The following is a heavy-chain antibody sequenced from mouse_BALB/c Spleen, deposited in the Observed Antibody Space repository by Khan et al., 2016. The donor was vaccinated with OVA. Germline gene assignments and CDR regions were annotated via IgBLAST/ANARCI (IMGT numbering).Heavy chain of an antibody. D-gene: IGHD1-1*01. CDR3: ARGSDNYRFAY. Sequence: QVQLKQSGAELVRPGVSVKISCKGSGYTFTDFSMHWVKQSHAKSLEWIGVISTYYGDSIYNQKFKGKATMTVEKSSSTAYMELARLTSEDSAIYYCARGSDNYRFAYWGQGTLVTVSA. CDR1: GYTFTDFS. CDR2: ISTYYGDS. V-gene: IGHV1S137*01. J-gene: IGHJ3*01.